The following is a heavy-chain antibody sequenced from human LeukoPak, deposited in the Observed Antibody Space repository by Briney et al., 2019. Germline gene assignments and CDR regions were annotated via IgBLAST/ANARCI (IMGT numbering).Heavy chain of an antibody. D-gene: IGHD6-13*01. V-gene: IGHV3-21*06. J-gene: IGHJ3*01. Sequence: PGGSMRLSCAASGFTFSYYSMNWVRQAPGKGLEWVSSISSSSSYTYYADSVRGRFTISRDNAENSLFLQMNSLRVEDTAVYYCARDVAPEQQPQASWGQGTMVTVSS. CDR2: ISSSSSYT. CDR1: GFTFSYYS. CDR3: ARDVAPEQQPQAS.